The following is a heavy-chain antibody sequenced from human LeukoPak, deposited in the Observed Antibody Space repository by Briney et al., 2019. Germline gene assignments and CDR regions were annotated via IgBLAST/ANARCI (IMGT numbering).Heavy chain of an antibody. V-gene: IGHV3-30*18. CDR2: ISYDGSNK. Sequence: GGSLRLSCAASGFTFSSYAMSWVRQAPAKGLEWVAVISYDGSNKYCADSVKGRFTISRDNSKNTLYLQMDSLRAEDTAVYYCAKDYCGGDCYPDYWGQGTLVTVSS. J-gene: IGHJ4*02. CDR1: GFTFSSYA. D-gene: IGHD2-21*02. CDR3: AKDYCGGDCYPDY.